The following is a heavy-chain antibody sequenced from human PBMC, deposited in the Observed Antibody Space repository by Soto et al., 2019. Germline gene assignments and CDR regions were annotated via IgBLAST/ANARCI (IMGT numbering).Heavy chain of an antibody. D-gene: IGHD6-13*01. J-gene: IGHJ4*02. Sequence: QVQLVESGGGVVQPGRSLRLSWAASGFTFSSYGMHWVRRAQGKGLEWVAVISYDGSNKYYADSVKGRCTISRDNSKNTLYLQMNSLRAEDTAVYYCNQMGASSSWIDWDDYWGQGTLVTVSS. CDR1: GFTFSSYG. CDR2: ISYDGSNK. V-gene: IGHV3-30*03. CDR3: NQMGASSSWIDWDDY.